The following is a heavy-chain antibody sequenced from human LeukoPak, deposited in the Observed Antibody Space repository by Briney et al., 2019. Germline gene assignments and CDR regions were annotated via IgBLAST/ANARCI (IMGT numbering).Heavy chain of an antibody. CDR3: ARGRASSGRVPFDY. V-gene: IGHV3-30-3*01. CDR2: ISYDGSNK. D-gene: IGHD6-19*01. CDR1: GFTFSSYA. J-gene: IGHJ4*02. Sequence: GGSLRLSCAASGFTFSSYAMHWGRQAPGKGLEGGAVISYDGSNKYYADSVKGRFTISRDNSKNTLYLQMNSLRAEDTAVYYCARGRASSGRVPFDYWGQGTLVTVSS.